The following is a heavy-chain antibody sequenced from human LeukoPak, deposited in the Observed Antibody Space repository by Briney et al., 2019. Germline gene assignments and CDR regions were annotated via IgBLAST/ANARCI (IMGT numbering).Heavy chain of an antibody. J-gene: IGHJ5*02. D-gene: IGHD2-2*01. Sequence: ASVKVSCKASGYTFTGYYMHWVRQAPGQGLEWMGWISAYNGNTNYAQKLQGRVTMTTDTSTSTAYMELRSLRSDDTAVYYCARVGDIVVVPAAGFDPWGQGTLVTVSS. V-gene: IGHV1-18*04. CDR1: GYTFTGYY. CDR3: ARVGDIVVVPAAGFDP. CDR2: ISAYNGNT.